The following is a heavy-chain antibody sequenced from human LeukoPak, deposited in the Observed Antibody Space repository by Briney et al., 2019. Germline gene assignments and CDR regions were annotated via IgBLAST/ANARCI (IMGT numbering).Heavy chain of an antibody. D-gene: IGHD2-15*01. Sequence: SDTLSLTCTVSGASINNYYWSWLRQPAGRGLEGIGRISASGSTNYNPSLKSRVNMSLDTSKNQFSLRLTSVTAADTAVYYCARDRGRIYASYPAYWGQGALVTVSS. V-gene: IGHV4-4*07. CDR1: GASINNYY. CDR3: ARDRGRIYASYPAY. J-gene: IGHJ4*02. CDR2: ISASGST.